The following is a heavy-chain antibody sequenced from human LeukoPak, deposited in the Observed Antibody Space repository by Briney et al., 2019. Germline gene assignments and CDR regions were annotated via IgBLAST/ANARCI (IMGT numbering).Heavy chain of an antibody. CDR1: GGTFSSYA. Sequence: SVKVSCKASGGTFSSYAISWVRQAPGQGLEWMGGIIPIFGTANYAQKFQGRVTITADKSTSTAYMELSRLRSDDTAVYYCARGVAEPLRKYDAFDIWGQGTMVTVSS. CDR2: IIPIFGTA. D-gene: IGHD2-15*01. J-gene: IGHJ3*02. CDR3: ARGVAEPLRKYDAFDI. V-gene: IGHV1-69*06.